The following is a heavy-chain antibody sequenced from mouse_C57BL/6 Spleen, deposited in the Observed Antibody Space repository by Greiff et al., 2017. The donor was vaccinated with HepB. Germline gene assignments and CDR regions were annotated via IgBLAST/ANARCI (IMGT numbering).Heavy chain of an antibody. D-gene: IGHD2-5*01. CDR1: GYTFTSYW. V-gene: IGHV1-50*01. CDR3: ARWGYSNYDAMDY. J-gene: IGHJ4*01. Sequence: QVQLQQPGAELVKPGASVKLSCKASGYTFTSYWMQWVKQRPGQGLEWIGEIDPSDSYTNYNQKFKGKATLTVDTSSSTAYMQLSSLTSEDSAVYYCARWGYSNYDAMDYWGQGTSVTVSS. CDR2: IDPSDSYT.